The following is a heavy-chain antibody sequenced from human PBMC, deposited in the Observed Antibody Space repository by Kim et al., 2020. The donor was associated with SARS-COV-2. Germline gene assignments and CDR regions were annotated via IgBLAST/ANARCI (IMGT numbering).Heavy chain of an antibody. Sequence: ASLQVSCKASGYTFTSYGISWVRQAPGQGLSWMGWLSAYHGNTNYAQKLQGRVTMTTDPSTSTAYMELRSLRSDDPALYYGAGGVGAGMDGGGQGKTVTVSS. D-gene: IGHD3-16*01. V-gene: IGHV1-18*01. CDR1: GYTFTSYG. J-gene: IGHJ6*02. CDR2: LSAYHGNT. CDR3: AGGVGAGMDG.